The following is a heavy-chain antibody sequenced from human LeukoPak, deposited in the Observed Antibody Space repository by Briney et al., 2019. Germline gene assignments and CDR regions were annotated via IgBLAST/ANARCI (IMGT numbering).Heavy chain of an antibody. Sequence: GRSLRLSCTVSGFTFSDDAMSWVRQAPGKGLEWVGFIRSKAFGGTTQYAASVKGRFTISRDDSKSTAYLQMNSLKTEDTAVYYCANYDILTGYPGGYWGQGTLVTVSS. CDR2: IRSKAFGGTT. J-gene: IGHJ4*02. CDR1: GFTFSDDA. CDR3: ANYDILTGYPGGY. D-gene: IGHD3-9*01. V-gene: IGHV3-49*04.